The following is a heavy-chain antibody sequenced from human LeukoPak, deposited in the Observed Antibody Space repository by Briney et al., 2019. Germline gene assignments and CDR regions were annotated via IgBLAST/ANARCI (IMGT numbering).Heavy chain of an antibody. CDR3: AKGRGGSFRRPFDY. D-gene: IGHD2-15*01. Sequence: GGSLRLSCAASGFTFSSYAMSWVRQAPGKGLEWVSAVSGSGGSTYYADSVKGRFTISRDNSKNTLYLQMNSLRAEDTAVYYCAKGRGGSFRRPFDYWGQGTLVTVSS. CDR1: GFTFSSYA. CDR2: VSGSGGST. V-gene: IGHV3-23*01. J-gene: IGHJ4*02.